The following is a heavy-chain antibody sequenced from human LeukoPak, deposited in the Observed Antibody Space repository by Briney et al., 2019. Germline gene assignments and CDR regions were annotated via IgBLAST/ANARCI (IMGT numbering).Heavy chain of an antibody. Sequence: SETLSLTCTVSGGSISSSSYYWGWIRQPPGKGLEWIGSIYYSGSTYYNPSLKIRVTISEHTSKNQFSLKLTSVTHADTAVYYCARQNPYEFWSGLTICNFDYWGQGTLVTVSS. D-gene: IGHD3-3*01. V-gene: IGHV4-39*01. CDR2: IYYSGST. CDR1: GGSISSSSYY. CDR3: ARQNPYEFWSGLTICNFDY. J-gene: IGHJ4*02.